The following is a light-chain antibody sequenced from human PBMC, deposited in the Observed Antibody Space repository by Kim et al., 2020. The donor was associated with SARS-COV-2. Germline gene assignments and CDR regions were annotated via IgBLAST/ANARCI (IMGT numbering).Light chain of an antibody. CDR2: AAS. CDR1: QGSGND. Sequence: ASSGDTVTLTWRAIQGSGNDLAWLQQKPGKAPKSLIYAASRLHSGVPSRFSGGGSGTDFTLTISSLQPEDFATYYCQQDHSYPLTFGGGTKVDIK. CDR3: QQDHSYPLT. V-gene: IGKV1-16*01. J-gene: IGKJ4*01.